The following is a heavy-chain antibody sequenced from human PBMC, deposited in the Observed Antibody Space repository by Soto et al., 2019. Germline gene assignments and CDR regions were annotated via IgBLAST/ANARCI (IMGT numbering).Heavy chain of an antibody. CDR1: GDTFTSCA. V-gene: IGHV1-18*01. Sequence: GAPVKVSCKAPGDTFTSCAISWARHAQRQGLEWMGWISTDNGNIKYAQHLQGRVTMTTDAPTSTADMELSSLRSDDTAVYYCGCWFKEGGIGGNYYSGMDFWGHGTTVTVSS. CDR3: GCWFKEGGIGGNYYSGMDF. CDR2: ISTDNGNI. D-gene: IGHD1-1*01. J-gene: IGHJ6*02.